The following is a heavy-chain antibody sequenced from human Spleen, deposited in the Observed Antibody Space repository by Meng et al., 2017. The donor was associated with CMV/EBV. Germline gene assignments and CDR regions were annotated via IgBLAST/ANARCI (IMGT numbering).Heavy chain of an antibody. D-gene: IGHD3-22*01. CDR2: ISGSAT. CDR3: AKMVRATYYCDTSGYYYFDY. CDR1: GFTFRSYA. V-gene: IGHV3-23*01. Sequence: GESLKISCAASGFTFRSYAMSWVRQAPGKGLEWVSGISGSATYYADSVKGRFTISRDNSKNTLYLQMNSLRAEDTALYYCAKMVRATYYCDTSGYYYFDYWGQGTLVTVSS. J-gene: IGHJ4*02.